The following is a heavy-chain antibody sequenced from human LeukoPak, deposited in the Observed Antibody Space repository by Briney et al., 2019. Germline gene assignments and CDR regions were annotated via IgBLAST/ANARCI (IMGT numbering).Heavy chain of an antibody. J-gene: IGHJ6*02. V-gene: IGHV3-43D*03. CDR1: GFTFDDYA. CDR2: ISWDGGST. Sequence: GGSLRLSCAASGFTFDDYAMHWVRQAPGKGLEWVSLISWDGGSTYYADSVKGRFTISRDNSKNSLYLQMNSLRAEDTALYYCAKDISPLLRIKGPYTGPYGMDVWGQGTTVTVSS. D-gene: IGHD5-12*01. CDR3: AKDISPLLRIKGPYTGPYGMDV.